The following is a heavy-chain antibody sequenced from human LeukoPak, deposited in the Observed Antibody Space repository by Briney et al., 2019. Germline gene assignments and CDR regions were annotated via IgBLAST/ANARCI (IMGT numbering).Heavy chain of an antibody. CDR3: AKDIRKRFDY. D-gene: IGHD1-1*01. CDR2: ISGSGGST. V-gene: IGHV3-23*01. J-gene: IGHJ4*02. CDR1: GFPFSSYA. Sequence: GGSLSLYCAASGFPFSSYAMSWVRQAPGKGLDWVSAISGSGGSTYYADSVKGRFTISRDNSMNTLDLQMNSLRAEDTAVYYCAKDIRKRFDYWGQGTLVTVSS.